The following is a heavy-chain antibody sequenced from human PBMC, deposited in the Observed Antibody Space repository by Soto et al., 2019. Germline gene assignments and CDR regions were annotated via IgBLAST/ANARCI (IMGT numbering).Heavy chain of an antibody. Sequence: PGGSLRLSCTASGFTFGDYAVSWVRQAPGKGLEWVGFIRSKAYGGTTEYAASVKGRFTISRDDSKSIAYLQMNSLKTEDTAVYYCTRVYFEGYCSSTSCYTIAAADNWFDPWGQGTLVTVSS. CDR3: TRVYFEGYCSSTSCYTIAAADNWFDP. CDR2: IRSKAYGGTT. J-gene: IGHJ5*02. CDR1: GFTFGDYA. D-gene: IGHD2-2*02. V-gene: IGHV3-49*04.